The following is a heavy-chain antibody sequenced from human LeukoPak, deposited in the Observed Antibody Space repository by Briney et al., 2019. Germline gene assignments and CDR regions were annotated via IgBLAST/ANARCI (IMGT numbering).Heavy chain of an antibody. D-gene: IGHD6-25*01. V-gene: IGHV3-21*01. J-gene: IGHJ4*01. CDR2: ISSSSSYI. Sequence: KTGGSLRRLCAASGFTISCYSMNWVRQAPGKGLEWVSSISSSSSYIYYADSVKGRFTISRDNAKNSLYLQMNSLRAEDTAVYYCARYSSGWPWYFDYWGHGTLVTVSS. CDR1: GFTISCYS. CDR3: ARYSSGWPWYFDY.